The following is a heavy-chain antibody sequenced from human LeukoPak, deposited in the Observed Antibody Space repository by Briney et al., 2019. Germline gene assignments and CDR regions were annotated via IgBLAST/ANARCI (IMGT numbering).Heavy chain of an antibody. V-gene: IGHV3-23*01. J-gene: IGHJ2*01. D-gene: IGHD5-18*01. CDR3: AKSEDTTMVKNWYFDL. CDR2: ISGSGGST. CDR1: GFTFSSYA. Sequence: GGSLRLSCAASGFTFSSYAMSWVRQAPGKGLEWVSAISGSGGSTYYADSVKGRFTISRDNSKNTLYLQMNSLRAEDTAVYYCAKSEDTTMVKNWYFDLWGRGTLVTVSS.